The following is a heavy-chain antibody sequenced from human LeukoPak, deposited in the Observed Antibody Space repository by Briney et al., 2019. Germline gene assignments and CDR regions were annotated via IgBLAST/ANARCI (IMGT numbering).Heavy chain of an antibody. Sequence: GGSLRLSCAASGFTFSNSLMHWVRQVPGKGLFWGSRINDDGWIITYADSVQGRFTLSRDNAKNTLYLQMNSLRAEDTAVYYCVRALMGIDDYWGQGTLVTVSS. CDR2: INDDGWII. D-gene: IGHD2-8*01. V-gene: IGHV3-74*01. J-gene: IGHJ4*02. CDR3: VRALMGIDDY. CDR1: GFTFSNSL.